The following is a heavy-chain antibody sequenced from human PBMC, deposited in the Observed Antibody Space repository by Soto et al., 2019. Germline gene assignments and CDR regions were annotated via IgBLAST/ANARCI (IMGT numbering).Heavy chain of an antibody. D-gene: IGHD3-16*02. CDR3: AKGRHLGELSPPFDY. V-gene: IGHV3-23*01. CDR2: ISGSGGST. CDR1: GFTFSSYA. Sequence: GGSLRLSCAASGFTFSSYAMSWVRQAPGKGLEWVSAISGSGGSTYYADSVKGRFTISRDNSKNTLYLQMNSLRAEDTAVYYCAKGRHLGELSPPFDYWGQGTLVTVSS. J-gene: IGHJ4*02.